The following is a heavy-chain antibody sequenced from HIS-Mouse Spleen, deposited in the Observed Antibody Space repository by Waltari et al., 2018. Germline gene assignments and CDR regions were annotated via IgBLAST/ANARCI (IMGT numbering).Heavy chain of an antibody. J-gene: IGHJ1*01. Sequence: QVQLVQSGAEVKKPGASVKVSCKASGYTFTGYYMHWVRQAPGHGLEWMGWINPNSGGTNYAQKFQGRVTMTRDTSISTAYMELSRLRSDDTAVYYCARVEYYDSSGYYYGYFQHWGQGTLVTVSS. CDR2: INPNSGGT. D-gene: IGHD3-22*01. CDR3: ARVEYYDSSGYYYGYFQH. CDR1: GYTFTGYY. V-gene: IGHV1-2*02.